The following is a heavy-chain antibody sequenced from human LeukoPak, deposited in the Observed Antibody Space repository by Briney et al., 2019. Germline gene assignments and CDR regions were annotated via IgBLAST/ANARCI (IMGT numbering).Heavy chain of an antibody. CDR1: VDSVSSNSAA. CDR3: ARTDDYGDYALDY. CDR2: TYYRSKWYN. D-gene: IGHD4-17*01. J-gene: IGHJ4*02. Sequence: SQTLSLTFAISVDSVSSNSAAWSWIRQSPSRGLEWLGSTYYRSKWYNDYAVSVKSRITINPNTSKNQFSLQLNSVTPEDTAVYYCARTDDYGDYALDYWGQGTLVTVSS. V-gene: IGHV6-1*01.